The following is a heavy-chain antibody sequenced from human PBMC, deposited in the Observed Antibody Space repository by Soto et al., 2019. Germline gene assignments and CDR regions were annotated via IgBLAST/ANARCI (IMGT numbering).Heavy chain of an antibody. Sequence: QVQLQQWGAGLLKPSETLSLTCAVYGGSFSGYYWSWIRQPPGKGLEWIGEINHSGSTNYNPSLKSRVTRAGDTSKNQCSLELSSVTAADTAVYYCARRATYYYGSGSPLDYWGQGTLVTVSS. CDR2: INHSGST. D-gene: IGHD3-10*01. V-gene: IGHV4-34*01. CDR1: GGSFSGYY. J-gene: IGHJ4*02. CDR3: ARRATYYYGSGSPLDY.